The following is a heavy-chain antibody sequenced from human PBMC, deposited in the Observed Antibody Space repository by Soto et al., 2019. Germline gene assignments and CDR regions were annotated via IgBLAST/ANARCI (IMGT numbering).Heavy chain of an antibody. Sequence: QLQLQESGPGLVKPSETLSLTCTVSGGSISSSSYYWGWIRQPPGKGLEWIGSIYYSGRTYYNPSLKSRVTISVDTSKNQFSLKLSSVTAADTAVYYCASTEVKTTRRRYYYYYYGMDVWGQGTTVTVSS. CDR1: GGSISSSSYY. CDR3: ASTEVKTTRRRYYYYYYGMDV. D-gene: IGHD1-1*01. J-gene: IGHJ6*02. V-gene: IGHV4-39*01. CDR2: IYYSGRT.